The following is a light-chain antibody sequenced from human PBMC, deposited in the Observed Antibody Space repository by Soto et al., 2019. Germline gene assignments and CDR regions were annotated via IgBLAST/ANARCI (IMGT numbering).Light chain of an antibody. V-gene: IGLV2-18*01. CDR1: KEVATYNR. Sequence: QSVLTQPPSVSVSPGQSVTISCTGTKEVATYNRVSWYQQTPGTSPKLLIYDVTKRASGISDRFSGSKSGNTASLTISGLHTDDEGDYYCGLYTSAETVVLGGGTKLTVL. CDR2: DVT. J-gene: IGLJ2*01. CDR3: GLYTSAETVV.